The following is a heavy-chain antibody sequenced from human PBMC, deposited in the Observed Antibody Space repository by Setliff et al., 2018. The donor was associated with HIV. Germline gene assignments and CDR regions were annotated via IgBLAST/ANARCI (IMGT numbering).Heavy chain of an antibody. Sequence: GGSLRLSCAASGFTFSGYWMAWVRQAPGKGLEWVANIKEDGSEKYYVDSVRGRFTISRDNAKKSLYLQMSGLRVDDTAVYYCAALSLRTNTVYGVISTRFDPWGQGTLVTVSS. V-gene: IGHV3-7*03. J-gene: IGHJ5*02. D-gene: IGHD2-8*01. CDR1: GFTFSGYW. CDR2: IKEDGSEK. CDR3: AALSLRTNTVYGVISTRFDP.